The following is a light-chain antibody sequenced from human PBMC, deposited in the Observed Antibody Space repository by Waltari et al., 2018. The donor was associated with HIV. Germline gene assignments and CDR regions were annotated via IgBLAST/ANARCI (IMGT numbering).Light chain of an antibody. J-gene: IGLJ2*01. CDR3: SSYTSSRTVV. V-gene: IGLV2-14*01. CDR2: EVI. CDR1: SSDVGGYNN. Sequence: QSALTQPASVSGSPGQSITIYCPGTSSDVGGYNNVPWYQQHPGKAPKPMIYEVINRPSVVSNRFSGSKSGNTASLTISGLQAEDEADYYCSSYTSSRTVVFGGGTKLTVL.